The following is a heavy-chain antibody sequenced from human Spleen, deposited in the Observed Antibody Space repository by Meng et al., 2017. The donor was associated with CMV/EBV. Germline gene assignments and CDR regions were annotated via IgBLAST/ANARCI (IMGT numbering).Heavy chain of an antibody. V-gene: IGHV1-18*01. CDR1: GYTFTYYG. J-gene: IGHJ5*02. CDR3: ARNSQRSTTSAFDP. D-gene: IGHD2-2*01. Sequence: SGYTFTYYGISWVRQAPGQGLEWMGWINPYTGNKNYAQHLQDRVTMTTDTSTSTVYMELKSLRSDDTAVYYCARNSQRSTTSAFDPWGQGTLVTVSS. CDR2: INPYTGNK.